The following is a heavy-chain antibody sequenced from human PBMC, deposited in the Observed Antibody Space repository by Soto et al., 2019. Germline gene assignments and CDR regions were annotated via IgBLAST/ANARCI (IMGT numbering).Heavy chain of an antibody. CDR3: ARRRSIAVAQSGSFDY. CDR2: IYPGDSDT. D-gene: IGHD6-19*01. J-gene: IGHJ4*02. CDR1: GYSFTSYW. V-gene: IGHV5-51*01. Sequence: PGESLKISCKGSGYSFTSYWIGWVRQMPGKGVEWMGIIYPGDSDTRYSPSFQGQVTISADKSISTAYLQWSSLKASDTAMYYCARRRSIAVAQSGSFDYWGQGTLVTVSS.